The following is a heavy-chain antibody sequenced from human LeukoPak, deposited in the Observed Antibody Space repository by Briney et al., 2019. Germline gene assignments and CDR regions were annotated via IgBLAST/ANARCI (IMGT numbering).Heavy chain of an antibody. CDR2: IYTSGST. Sequence: PSETLSLTCTVSGGSISSYYWSWIRQPPGKGLEWIGYIYTSGSTNYSPSLKSRVTISVDTSKNQFSLKLSSVTAADTAVYYCARHNYDFWSGYYADDAFDIWGQGTMVTVSS. CDR1: GGSISSYY. V-gene: IGHV4-4*09. J-gene: IGHJ3*02. CDR3: ARHNYDFWSGYYADDAFDI. D-gene: IGHD3-3*01.